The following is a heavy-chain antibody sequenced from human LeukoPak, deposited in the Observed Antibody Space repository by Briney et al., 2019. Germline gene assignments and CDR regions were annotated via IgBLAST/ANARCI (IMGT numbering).Heavy chain of an antibody. CDR2: INPSGGST. CDR1: GYTFTRYY. J-gene: IGHJ6*03. Sequence: ASVKVSCKASGYTFTRYYMHWVRQAPGQGLEWMGIINPSGGSTSYAQKFQGRVTMTRGMSTSTVYMELSSLRSEDTAVYYCAAGSTERYYYMDVWGKGTTVTVSS. CDR3: AAGSTERYYYMDV. V-gene: IGHV1-46*01.